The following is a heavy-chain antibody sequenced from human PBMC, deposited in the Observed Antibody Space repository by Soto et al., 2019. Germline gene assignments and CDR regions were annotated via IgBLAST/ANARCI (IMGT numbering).Heavy chain of an antibody. Sequence: VQFVQSGAELKKPGSSVRVSCRASGGTIKTYTLSWVRQAPGQGLEWMGAFIPSFPAPNFAQRFKGRLTLTADESTNTGFMELSDLRPEDTALYFCATGEVVPSFPNWLDTWGQGTHVIVSS. CDR2: FIPSFPAP. CDR3: ATGEVVPSFPNWLDT. J-gene: IGHJ5*02. D-gene: IGHD2-21*01. CDR1: GGTIKTYT. V-gene: IGHV1-69*12.